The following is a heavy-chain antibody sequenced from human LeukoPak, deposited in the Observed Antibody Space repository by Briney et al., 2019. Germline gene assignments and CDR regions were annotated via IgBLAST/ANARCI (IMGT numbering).Heavy chain of an antibody. D-gene: IGHD1-1*01. CDR2: ISSSGSYI. CDR3: AKDLLDSPNGPNWFDP. Sequence: GGSLRLSCAASGFTFRSYSMNWVRQAPGKGLEWVSSISSSGSYIYYADSVKGRFTISRDNAKNSLYLQMNSLRAEDTAVYYCAKDLLDSPNGPNWFDPWGQGTLVTVSS. J-gene: IGHJ5*02. V-gene: IGHV3-21*01. CDR1: GFTFRSYS.